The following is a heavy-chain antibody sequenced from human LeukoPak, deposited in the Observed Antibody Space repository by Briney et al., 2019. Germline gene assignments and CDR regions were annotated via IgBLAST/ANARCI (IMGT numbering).Heavy chain of an antibody. Sequence: SETLSLTCAVYGGSFGGYYWSWIRQPPGKGLEWIGEINHSGSTNYNPSLKSRVTISVDTSKNQFSLKLSSVTAADTAVYYCARGSRGYYGSGSSSNYWGQGTLVTVSS. CDR3: ARGSRGYYGSGSSSNY. CDR1: GGSFGGYY. V-gene: IGHV4-34*01. CDR2: INHSGST. J-gene: IGHJ4*02. D-gene: IGHD3-10*01.